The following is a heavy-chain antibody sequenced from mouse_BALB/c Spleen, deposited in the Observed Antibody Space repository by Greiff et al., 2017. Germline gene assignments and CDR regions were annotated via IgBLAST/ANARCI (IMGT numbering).Heavy chain of an antibody. CDR2: ISSGSSTI. Sequence: EVNLVESGGGLVQPGGSRKLSCAASGFTFSSFGMHWVRQAPEKGLEWVAYISSGSSTIYYADTVKGRFTISRDNPKNTLFLQMTSLRSEDTAMYYCARYYDYGYYAMDYWGQGTSVTVSS. J-gene: IGHJ4*01. CDR3: ARYYDYGYYAMDY. CDR1: GFTFSSFG. D-gene: IGHD2-4*01. V-gene: IGHV5-17*02.